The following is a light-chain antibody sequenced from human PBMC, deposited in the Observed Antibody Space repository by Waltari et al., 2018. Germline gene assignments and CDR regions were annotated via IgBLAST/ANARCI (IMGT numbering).Light chain of an antibody. CDR1: RSDVGDPNY. CDR2: DVI. Sequence: QSALTQIASVAGSPGQSITISCPGTRSDVGDPNYVSWYQQHPDKLPKLLIYDVISRPSGVSTRFSGSKSGNTASLTISGLQAEDEADYYCSAYTRGVVFGGGTQLTVL. CDR3: SAYTRGVV. V-gene: IGLV2-14*03. J-gene: IGLJ2*01.